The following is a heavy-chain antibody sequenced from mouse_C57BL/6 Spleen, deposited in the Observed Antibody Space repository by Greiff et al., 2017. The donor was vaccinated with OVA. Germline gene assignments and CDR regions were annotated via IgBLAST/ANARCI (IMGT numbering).Heavy chain of an antibody. CDR3: ARSGGNYDAMDY. CDR2: IYPGDGDT. D-gene: IGHD2-1*01. Sequence: QVQLQQSGPELVKPGASVKISCKASGYAFSSSWMNWVKQRTGKGLEWIGRIYPGDGDTNYNGKFKGKATLTADKSSSTAYMQLSSLTSEDSAVYFCARSGGNYDAMDYWGQGTSVTVSS. J-gene: IGHJ4*01. V-gene: IGHV1-82*01. CDR1: GYAFSSSW.